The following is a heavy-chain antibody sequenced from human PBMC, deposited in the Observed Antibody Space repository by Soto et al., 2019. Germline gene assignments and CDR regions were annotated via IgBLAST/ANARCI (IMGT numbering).Heavy chain of an antibody. CDR3: ARDVVGYSSSWPRWRYYGMDV. J-gene: IGHJ6*02. Sequence: KTSETLSLTCTVSGGSISSYYWSWIRQPPGKGLEWIGYIYYSGSTNYNPSLKSRVTISVDTSKNQFSLKLSSVTAADTAVYYCARDVVGYSSSWPRWRYYGMDVWGQGTTVTV. CDR1: GGSISSYY. CDR2: IYYSGST. V-gene: IGHV4-59*01. D-gene: IGHD6-13*01.